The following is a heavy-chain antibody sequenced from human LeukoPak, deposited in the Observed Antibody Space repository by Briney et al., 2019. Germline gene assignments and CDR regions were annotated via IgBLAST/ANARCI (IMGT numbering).Heavy chain of an antibody. CDR1: GGPVGSSSDC. D-gene: IGHD2-15*01. CDR3: AAHDVVVVDVTLRFPGARFGY. V-gene: IGHV4-39*01. Sequence: LETLSLTCSVSGGPVGSSSDCWGWIRQPPGKGLEWIGTICYSGSTFYNPSLKSRVTLSVDTSKNQFSLKLSSVTAADTAVYYCAAHDVVVVDVTLRFPGARFGYWGQGTLVTVSS. CDR2: ICYSGST. J-gene: IGHJ4*02.